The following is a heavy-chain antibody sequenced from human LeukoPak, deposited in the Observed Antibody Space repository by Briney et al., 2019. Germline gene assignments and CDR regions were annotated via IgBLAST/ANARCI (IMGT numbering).Heavy chain of an antibody. J-gene: IGHJ4*02. CDR1: GFTFSSYG. D-gene: IGHD3-22*01. V-gene: IGHV3-30*02. Sequence: SGGSLRLSCAASGFTFSSYGMHWVRQAPGKGLEWVAFIRYDGSNKYYADSVKGRFTISRDNSKNTLYLQMNSLRAEDTAVYYCAKDLDYYDSSGYAGYWGQGTLVTVSS. CDR3: AKDLDYYDSSGYAGY. CDR2: IRYDGSNK.